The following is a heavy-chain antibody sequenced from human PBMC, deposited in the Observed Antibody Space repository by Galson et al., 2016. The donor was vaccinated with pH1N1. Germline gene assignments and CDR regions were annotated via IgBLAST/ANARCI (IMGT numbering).Heavy chain of an antibody. CDR3: SRLTITKDTSKNQVVLTMTNMDPVDTATYYCAHFFYGDYVDYFDY. CDR2: IYWDDDI. D-gene: IGHD2-21*01. J-gene: IGHJ4*02. Sequence: PALVKPTQTLTLTCSFSGFSVSTSGVGVAWIRQPPGKTLEWLALIYWDDDIRYSPALQRRAVAYIIIPINELLALIYCDDDIRSSPSLKSRLTITKDTSKNQVVLTMTNMDPVDTATYYCAHFFYGDYVDYFDYWGQGTLVTVSS. V-gene: IGHV2-5*02. CDR1: GFSVSTSGVG.